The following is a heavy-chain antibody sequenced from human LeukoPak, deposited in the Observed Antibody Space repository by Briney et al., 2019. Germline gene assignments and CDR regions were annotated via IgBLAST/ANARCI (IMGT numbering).Heavy chain of an antibody. CDR3: ARGKAVTDPLGYFDY. CDR1: GYTFTSYY. Sequence: ASVKVSCKASGYTFTSYYMHWVRQAPGQGLEWMGVINPSAGNTRYAQKFQGRVTMTRDTSTSTVYMEMSSVRSEDTAVYCCARGKAVTDPLGYFDYWGQGTLVTVSS. V-gene: IGHV1-46*01. D-gene: IGHD4-11*01. J-gene: IGHJ4*02. CDR2: INPSAGNT.